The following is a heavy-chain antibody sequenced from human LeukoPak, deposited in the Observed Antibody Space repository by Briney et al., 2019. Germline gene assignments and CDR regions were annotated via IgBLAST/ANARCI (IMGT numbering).Heavy chain of an antibody. V-gene: IGHV4-59*08. CDR1: GVSISGYY. Sequence: SETLSLTCIVSGVSISGYYWSWIRQPPGKGLEWNGYIFYTGSTIYNPSLKSRVTLSVDTSKNQFSLKLSSVTAADTAVYYCARPRGYSLYYFDYWGQGTLVTVSS. CDR3: ARPRGYSLYYFDY. CDR2: IFYTGST. J-gene: IGHJ4*02. D-gene: IGHD5-18*01.